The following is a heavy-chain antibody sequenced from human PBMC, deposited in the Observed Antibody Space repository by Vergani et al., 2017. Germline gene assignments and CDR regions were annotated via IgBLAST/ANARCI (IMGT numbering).Heavy chain of an antibody. CDR1: GFTFSSYG. V-gene: IGHV3-33*01. CDR2: IWYDGSNK. D-gene: IGHD4-17*01. CDR3: ARGSGDYGDYRAFDI. J-gene: IGHJ3*02. Sequence: QVQLVESGGGVVQPGRSLRLSCAASGFTFSSYGMHWVRQAPGKGLEWVAVIWYDGSNKYYADSVKGRFTISRDNSKNTLYLQMNSLRAEDTAVYYCARGSGDYGDYRAFDIWGQGTTVTVSS.